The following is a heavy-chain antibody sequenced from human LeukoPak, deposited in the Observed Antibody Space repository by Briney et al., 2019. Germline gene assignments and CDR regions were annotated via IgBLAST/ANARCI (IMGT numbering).Heavy chain of an antibody. D-gene: IGHD6-19*01. CDR1: GFSVSASY. CDR2: ISSSSYYI. J-gene: IGHJ3*02. V-gene: IGHV3-21*01. Sequence: LGLSLRLSCAASGFSVSASYMSWVRQAPGKGLEWVSSISSSSYYIYYADSVKGRLTISRDNAKNSLYLQMNSLRAEDTAVYYCARQPERSSGRFSEVFDIWGQGTMVTVSS. CDR3: ARQPERSSGRFSEVFDI.